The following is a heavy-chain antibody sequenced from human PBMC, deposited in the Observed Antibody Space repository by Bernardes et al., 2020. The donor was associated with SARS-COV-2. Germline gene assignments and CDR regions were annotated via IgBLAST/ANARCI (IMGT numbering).Heavy chain of an antibody. Sequence: SKPLSLTCTVSGGSISSSSYYWGWIRQPPGKGLEWIGSIYYSGSTYYNPSLKSRVTISVDTSKNQFSLKLSSVTAADTAVYYCASLDQYDFWRTYAFDIWGQGTMVTVSS. CDR2: IYYSGST. D-gene: IGHD3-3*01. CDR1: GGSISSSSYY. V-gene: IGHV4-39*01. J-gene: IGHJ3*02. CDR3: ASLDQYDFWRTYAFDI.